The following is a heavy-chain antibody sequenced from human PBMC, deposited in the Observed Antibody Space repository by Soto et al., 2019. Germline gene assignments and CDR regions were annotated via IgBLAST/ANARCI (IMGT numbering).Heavy chain of an antibody. CDR2: ISAYNGNT. CDR1: GYTFTSYG. CDR3: ASATEYYYDSSGPLQH. D-gene: IGHD3-22*01. J-gene: IGHJ1*01. V-gene: IGHV1-18*01. Sequence: GASVKVSCKASGYTFTSYGISWVRQAPGQGLEWMGWISAYNGNTNYAQKLQGRVTMTTDTSTSTAYMELRSLRSDDTAVYYCASATEYYYDSSGPLQHWGQGTLVTVSS.